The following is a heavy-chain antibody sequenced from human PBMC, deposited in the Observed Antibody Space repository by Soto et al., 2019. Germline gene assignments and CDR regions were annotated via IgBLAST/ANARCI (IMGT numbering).Heavy chain of an antibody. CDR3: AKPPVITAPYYYYDMDV. Sequence: PGGSLRLSCAASGFTFSTYPMNWVRQAPGKGLEWVSGVSGSGISTYYAASVKGRFTISRDNSKNMVYLQMDSLRAEDTAVYYCAKPPVITAPYYYYDMDVWGQGTTVTVSS. D-gene: IGHD4-4*01. J-gene: IGHJ6*02. V-gene: IGHV3-23*01. CDR2: VSGSGIST. CDR1: GFTFSTYP.